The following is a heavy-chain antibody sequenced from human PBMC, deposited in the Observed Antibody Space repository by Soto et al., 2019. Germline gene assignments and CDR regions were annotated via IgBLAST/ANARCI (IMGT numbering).Heavy chain of an antibody. J-gene: IGHJ4*02. CDR2: MSPSSGDT. Sequence: QVPLVQSGAEVKEPGASVKVSCRASGYTFANYDINWLRQAAGQGREWMGWMSPSSGDTGYAQKFQGRVTMTRDTSINTAYVELSSLRSEDTALYYCARGVDAGVDYWGQGTLVTVSS. CDR3: ARGVDAGVDY. CDR1: GYTFANYD. D-gene: IGHD3-10*01. V-gene: IGHV1-8*01.